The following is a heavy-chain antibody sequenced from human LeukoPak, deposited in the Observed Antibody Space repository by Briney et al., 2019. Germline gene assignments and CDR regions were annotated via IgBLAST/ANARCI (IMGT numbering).Heavy chain of an antibody. CDR3: GSSQYYYYYMDV. J-gene: IGHJ6*03. Sequence: GGSLRLSCAASGFTFSSYGMHWVRQAPGKGLEWVAFIRNDGSNKYYADSVKGRFTIYRDNSKNTLYLQMNSLRDEDTAVYYCGSSQYYYYYMDVWGKGTTVTVSS. D-gene: IGHD2-15*01. CDR1: GFTFSSYG. V-gene: IGHV3-30*02. CDR2: IRNDGSNK.